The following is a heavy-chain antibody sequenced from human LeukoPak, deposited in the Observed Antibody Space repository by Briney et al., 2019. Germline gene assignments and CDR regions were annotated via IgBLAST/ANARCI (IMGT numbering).Heavy chain of an antibody. V-gene: IGHV4-38-2*02. D-gene: IGHD3-22*01. Sequence: SETLSLTCAVSGYYISSGYYRGWIRQPPGKGLEWIGSIYHSGSTYYNPSLKSRVTISVDTSKNQFSLKLSSVTAADTAVYYCAREIYDSSGYYGKNWGQGTLVTVSS. CDR2: IYHSGST. J-gene: IGHJ4*02. CDR1: GYYISSGYY. CDR3: AREIYDSSGYYGKN.